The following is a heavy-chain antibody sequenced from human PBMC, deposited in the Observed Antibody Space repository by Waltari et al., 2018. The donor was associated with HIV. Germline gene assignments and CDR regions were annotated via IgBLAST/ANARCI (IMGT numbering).Heavy chain of an antibody. Sequence: QVQLQESGPGLVKPSQTLSLTCTVSGGSISSGDSYWSWIRQPPGKGLEWIGYMYYSGSTYSNPSLKSRVTISVDTSKNQFSLKLSSVTAADTALYYCARVKIVGNWFDPWGQGTLVTVSS. CDR1: GGSISSGDSY. CDR2: MYYSGST. D-gene: IGHD1-26*01. J-gene: IGHJ5*02. V-gene: IGHV4-30-4*01. CDR3: ARVKIVGNWFDP.